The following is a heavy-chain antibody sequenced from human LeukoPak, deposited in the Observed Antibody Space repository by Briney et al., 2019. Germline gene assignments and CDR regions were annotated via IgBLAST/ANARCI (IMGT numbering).Heavy chain of an antibody. J-gene: IGHJ5*02. V-gene: IGHV3-7*03. Sequence: GGSLRLSCAASGFTFSNYWMSWVRQAPGKGLEWVASIKQDGSETYYVDSAKGRFTISRDNAKNSQDLQMNNLRADDTAVYYCARQTPYGSGSYYPYNWFDPWGQGTLVTVSS. CDR2: IKQDGSET. CDR3: ARQTPYGSGSYYPYNWFDP. CDR1: GFTFSNYW. D-gene: IGHD3-10*01.